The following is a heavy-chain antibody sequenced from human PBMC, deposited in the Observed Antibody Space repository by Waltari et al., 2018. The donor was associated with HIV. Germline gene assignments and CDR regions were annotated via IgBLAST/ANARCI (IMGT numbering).Heavy chain of an antibody. D-gene: IGHD2-21*02. CDR2: FDPEDGET. V-gene: IGHV1-24*01. Sequence: QVQLVQSGAEVKKPGASVKVSCKVSGYIFTELSMHWVRQAPGKGLEWMGGFDPEDGETIYAQKFQDRVTRTEDTSTDTAYMELSSLRSEDTAVYYCATDSSYCGGDCYGYWGQGTLVTVSS. CDR3: ATDSSYCGGDCYGY. CDR1: GYIFTELS. J-gene: IGHJ4*02.